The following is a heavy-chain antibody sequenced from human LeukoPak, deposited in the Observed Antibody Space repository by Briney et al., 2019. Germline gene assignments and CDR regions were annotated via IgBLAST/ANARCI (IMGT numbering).Heavy chain of an antibody. Sequence: GGHLRLSRAASGFAFSSYSMNWVRQAPGKGLEWVSSITSSSTYIYYVDSVRGRFTISRDNAKNSLYLQMNSLRAEDTAVYYCAKDLTVTSTCYFDSWGQGTLVTVSS. J-gene: IGHJ4*02. CDR1: GFAFSSYS. V-gene: IGHV3-21*01. CDR2: ITSSSTYI. D-gene: IGHD4-11*01. CDR3: AKDLTVTSTCYFDS.